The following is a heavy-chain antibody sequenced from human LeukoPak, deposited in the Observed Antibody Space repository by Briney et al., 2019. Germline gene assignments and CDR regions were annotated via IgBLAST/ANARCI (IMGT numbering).Heavy chain of an antibody. CDR1: SGSISSTSNY. D-gene: IGHD3-16*02. CDR2: IYYSGST. Sequence: SETLSLTCTVSSGSISSTSNYWGWIRQPPGKGLEWIGSIYYSGSTYYNPSLKSRVTISVDTSKNQFSLKLSSVTAADTAVYYCARHISYYFDYWGQGTLVTVSS. V-gene: IGHV4-39*01. CDR3: ARHISYYFDY. J-gene: IGHJ4*02.